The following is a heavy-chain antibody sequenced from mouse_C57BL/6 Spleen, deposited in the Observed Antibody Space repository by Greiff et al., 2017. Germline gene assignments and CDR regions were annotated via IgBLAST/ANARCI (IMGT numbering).Heavy chain of an antibody. V-gene: IGHV1-81*01. CDR2: IYPRSGNT. D-gene: IGHD2-4*01. CDR1: GYTFTSYG. J-gene: IGHJ4*01. CDR3: ARRYDYDVDYAMDY. Sequence: QVQLQQSGAELARPGASVKLSCKASGYTFTSYGISWVKQRTGQGLEWIGEIYPRSGNTYYNEKFKGKATLTADKSSSTAYMELRSLTSEDSAVYFCARRYDYDVDYAMDYWGQGTSVTVSS.